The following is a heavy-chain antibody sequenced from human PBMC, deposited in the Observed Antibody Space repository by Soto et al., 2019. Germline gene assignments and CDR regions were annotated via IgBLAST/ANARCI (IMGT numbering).Heavy chain of an antibody. V-gene: IGHV3-74*01. J-gene: IGHJ4*02. CDR2: INPDGSSI. D-gene: IGHD3-3*01. CDR3: ARDPPGVGVEY. CDR1: GFTFSTYW. Sequence: GSLRLSCAASGFTFSTYWMHWVRQAPGKGLVWVSRINPDGSSITYADSVKGRFTISRDNAKNTLYLHMISLRAEDTAVYYCARDPPGVGVEYWGQGTLVTVSS.